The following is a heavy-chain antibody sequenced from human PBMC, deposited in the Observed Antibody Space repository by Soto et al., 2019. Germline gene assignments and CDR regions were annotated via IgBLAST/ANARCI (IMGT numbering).Heavy chain of an antibody. CDR1: GDSVSSNSAA. Sequence: PSQTLSLTCAISGDSVSSNSAAWNWIRQSPSRGLEWLGRTYYRSKWYNDYAVSVKSRITINPDTSNNQLSLQMNSLRAEDTAVYYCVPYIPAAGTRYFQHWGQGTLVTVSS. D-gene: IGHD6-13*01. J-gene: IGHJ1*01. V-gene: IGHV6-1*01. CDR2: TYYRSKWYN. CDR3: VPYIPAAGTRYFQH.